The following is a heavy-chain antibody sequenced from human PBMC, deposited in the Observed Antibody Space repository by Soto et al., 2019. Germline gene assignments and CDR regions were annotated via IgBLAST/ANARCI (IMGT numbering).Heavy chain of an antibody. J-gene: IGHJ6*02. CDR2: IHYSGST. D-gene: IGHD1-26*01. CDR1: GGSVSSGSYY. Sequence: QVQLQESGPGLVKPSETLSLTCTVSGGSVSSGSYYWIWIRQPPGKGLEWIGYIHYSGSTNYNPSLKSRVTISVDTSKNQFSLKLSSVTAADTAVYYCARESGRDYYYYSAMDVWGQGTTVTVSS. CDR3: ARESGRDYYYYSAMDV. V-gene: IGHV4-61*01.